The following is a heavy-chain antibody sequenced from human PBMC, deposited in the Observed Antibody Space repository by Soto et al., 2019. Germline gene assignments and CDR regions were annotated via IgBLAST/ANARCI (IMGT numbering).Heavy chain of an antibody. D-gene: IGHD3-9*01. J-gene: IGHJ6*03. Sequence: GGSLRLSCAAAGFTCRNYPRNWVRQAPGKGLEWISYSSSDSGTIYYADSVKGRFSISRDNAKNSLFLQMNSLRVEDTAVYYCASDWFYMDVWGKGTSVTVSS. CDR3: ASDWFYMDV. V-gene: IGHV3-48*01. CDR1: GFTCRNYP. CDR2: SSSDSGTI.